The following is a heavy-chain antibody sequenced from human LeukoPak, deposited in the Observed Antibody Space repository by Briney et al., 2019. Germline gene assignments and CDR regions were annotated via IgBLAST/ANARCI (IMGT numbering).Heavy chain of an antibody. J-gene: IGHJ5*02. CDR2: IYHSGST. CDR1: GYSISSSYY. Sequence: PSETLSLTCTVSGYSISSSYYWGWIRQPPGKGLEWIGSIYHSGSTYYNPSLKSRVTISVDTSKNQSSLKLSSVTAADTAVYYCVRGLPDYGERGADWFDPWGQGTLVTVSS. CDR3: VRGLPDYGERGADWFDP. D-gene: IGHD4-17*01. V-gene: IGHV4-38-2*02.